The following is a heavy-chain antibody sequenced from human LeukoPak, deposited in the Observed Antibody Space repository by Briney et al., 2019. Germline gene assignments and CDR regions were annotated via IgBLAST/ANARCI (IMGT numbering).Heavy chain of an antibody. CDR2: INQDETSI. CDR1: GFTFSTYW. J-gene: IGHJ3*02. Sequence: GGSLRLSCAASGFTFSTYWMGWVRQAPGKGPEWVGNINQDETSIYFLESVKGRFTISRDNAKKSLYLQMNSLRAEDTAVYYCAKDRSYSSSWSHQLGSGWHPDDAFDIWGQGTMVTVSS. V-gene: IGHV3-7*01. D-gene: IGHD6-13*01. CDR3: AKDRSYSSSWSHQLGSGWHPDDAFDI.